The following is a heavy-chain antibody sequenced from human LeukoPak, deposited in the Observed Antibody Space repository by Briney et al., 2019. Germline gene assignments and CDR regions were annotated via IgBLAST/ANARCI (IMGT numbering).Heavy chain of an antibody. CDR3: ARVLWFGELSHFDY. CDR1: GGTFSSYA. J-gene: IGHJ4*02. D-gene: IGHD3-10*01. V-gene: IGHV1-69*13. CDR2: IIPIFGTA. Sequence: ASVKVSCKAPGGTFSSYAISWVRQAPGQGLEWMGGIIPIFGTANYAQKFQGRVTITADESTSTAYMELSSLRSEDTAVYYCARVLWFGELSHFDYWGQGTLVTVSS.